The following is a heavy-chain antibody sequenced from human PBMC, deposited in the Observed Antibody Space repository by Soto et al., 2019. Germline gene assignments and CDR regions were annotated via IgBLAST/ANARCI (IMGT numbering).Heavy chain of an antibody. D-gene: IGHD5-18*01. J-gene: IGHJ4*01. CDR3: ARNSRGYIYGYYFDS. Sequence: QVQLQESGPGLVKPSETLSLTCTVSGGSVNNGRYYWSWIRQPPGKGLEWIGYIYHTGTSNHNHSPKSRVTMSVSTSTNLFSLKVKSVTAADTAVYYCARNSRGYIYGYYFDSWGHGTLVTVSS. CDR2: IYHTGTS. CDR1: GGSVNNGRYY. V-gene: IGHV4-61*03.